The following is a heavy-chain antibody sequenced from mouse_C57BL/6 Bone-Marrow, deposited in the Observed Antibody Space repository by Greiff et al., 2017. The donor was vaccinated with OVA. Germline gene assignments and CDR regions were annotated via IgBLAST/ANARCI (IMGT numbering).Heavy chain of an antibody. Sequence: VKLMESGAELARPGASVKLSCKASGYTFTSYGISWVKQRTGQGLEWIGEIYPRSGNTYYNEKFKGKATLTADKSSSTAYMELRSLTSEDSAVYFCARNYSNPHWYFDVWGTGTTVTVSS. CDR3: ARNYSNPHWYFDV. CDR2: IYPRSGNT. J-gene: IGHJ1*03. D-gene: IGHD2-5*01. V-gene: IGHV1-81*01. CDR1: GYTFTSYG.